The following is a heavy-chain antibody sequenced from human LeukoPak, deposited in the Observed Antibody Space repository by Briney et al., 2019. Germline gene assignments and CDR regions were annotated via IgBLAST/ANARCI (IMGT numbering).Heavy chain of an antibody. CDR2: INHSGST. J-gene: IGHJ4*02. V-gene: IGHV4-34*01. Sequence: SETLSLTCAVYGGSFTGYYWSWIRQPPGKGMEWIGEINHSGSTNYNPSLKSRVTISVDTSKNQFSLKLSSVTAADTAVYYCARQLKHYDSSGYYQYWGQGTLVTVSS. CDR1: GGSFTGYY. D-gene: IGHD3-22*01. CDR3: ARQLKHYDSSGYYQY.